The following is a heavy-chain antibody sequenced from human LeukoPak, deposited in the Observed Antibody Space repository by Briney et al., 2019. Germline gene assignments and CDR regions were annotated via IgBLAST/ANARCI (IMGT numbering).Heavy chain of an antibody. CDR3: VRDPGSYAHDWYFDL. CDR1: GFTFSNYW. V-gene: IGHV3-74*01. Sequence: GGSLRLSCAASGFTFSNYWMYWVRQAPGKGLVWVSRINSEGKTTHYADSVKGRFIVSRDNAKNTLYLQMNSLRAEDTAVYYCVRDPGSYAHDWYFDLWGRGTLVSVSS. J-gene: IGHJ2*01. D-gene: IGHD1-26*01. CDR2: INSEGKTT.